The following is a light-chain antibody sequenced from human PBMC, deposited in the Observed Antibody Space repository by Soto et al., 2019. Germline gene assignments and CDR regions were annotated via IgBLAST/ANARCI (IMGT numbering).Light chain of an antibody. Sequence: EIVLTQSPGTLSLSPGERATLFCRASRSVTSTYFAWYQQKPGQAPRLLIYGASSRATGIPDRFSGSGYGTDFTLTISSLEPEDFAVYYCQQRSNWPPVFTFGPGTKVDFK. V-gene: IGKV3D-20*02. CDR1: RSVTSTY. CDR3: QQRSNWPPVFT. J-gene: IGKJ3*01. CDR2: GAS.